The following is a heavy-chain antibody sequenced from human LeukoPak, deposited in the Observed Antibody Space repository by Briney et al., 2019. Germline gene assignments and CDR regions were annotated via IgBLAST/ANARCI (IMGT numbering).Heavy chain of an antibody. J-gene: IGHJ3*02. V-gene: IGHV3-13*04. CDR3: ARYSGDKDAFDI. D-gene: IGHD7-27*01. CDR1: GFTFSSYD. CDR2: IGTAGDT. Sequence: PGGSLRLSCAASGFTFSSYDMHWVRQATGKGLEWVSAIGTAGDTYYPGSVKGRFTISRESAKNSLYLQMNSLRAGDTAVYYCARYSGDKDAFDIWGQGTMVTVSS.